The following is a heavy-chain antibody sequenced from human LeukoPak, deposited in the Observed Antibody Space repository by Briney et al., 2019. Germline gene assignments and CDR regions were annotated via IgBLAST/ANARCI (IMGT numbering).Heavy chain of an antibody. V-gene: IGHV3-23*01. CDR1: GFTSSSYA. J-gene: IGHJ4*02. CDR2: ISGSGGST. Sequence: GGSLRLSCAASGFTSSSYAMSWVRQAPGRGLEWVSAISGSGGSTYYADSVKGRFTISRDNSKNTLYLQMNSLRAEDTAVYYCAKEPPYSSSWGTFDYWGQGTLVTVSS. CDR3: AKEPPYSSSWGTFDY. D-gene: IGHD6-13*01.